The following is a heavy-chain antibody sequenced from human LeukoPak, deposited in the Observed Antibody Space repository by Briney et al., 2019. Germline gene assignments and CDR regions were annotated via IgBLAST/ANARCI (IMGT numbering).Heavy chain of an antibody. V-gene: IGHV3-7*01. CDR1: GFVLSNYW. Sequence: QPGGSLRLSCEASGFVLSNYWMSWIRQAPGKGLEWVANIGQDGSETNYLDSVKGRFTISRDNAKDSVYLQMNGLRAEDTAVYYCARVWISSCALIDYWGQGTLVTVPS. CDR2: IGQDGSET. D-gene: IGHD6-13*01. J-gene: IGHJ4*02. CDR3: ARVWISSCALIDY.